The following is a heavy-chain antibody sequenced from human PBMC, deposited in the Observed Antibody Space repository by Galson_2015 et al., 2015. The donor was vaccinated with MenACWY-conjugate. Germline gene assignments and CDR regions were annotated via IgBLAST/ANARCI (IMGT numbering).Heavy chain of an antibody. V-gene: IGHV3-74*01. CDR3: ARDINWSFGS. CDR1: GFTFNNYW. D-gene: IGHD1-1*01. Sequence: SLRLSCAASGFTFNNYWMHWVRQPPGKGLEWISYIKADGSFSNYADSVKGRFTISTDNAKNMVYLQMDGLGDEDTAVYFCARDINWSFGSWGQGTLVTVSS. CDR2: IKADGSFS. J-gene: IGHJ4*02.